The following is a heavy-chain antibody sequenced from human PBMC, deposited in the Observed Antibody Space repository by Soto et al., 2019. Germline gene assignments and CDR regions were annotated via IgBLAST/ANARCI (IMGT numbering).Heavy chain of an antibody. D-gene: IGHD4-4*01. J-gene: IGHJ6*02. CDR3: AKDMTTVSYYYYYGMDV. CDR1: GFTFSSYA. CDR2: ISGSGGST. Sequence: GGSLRLSCAASGFTFSSYAMSWVRQAPGKGLEWVSAISGSGGSTYYADSVKGRFTISRDNSKNTLYLQMNSLRAEDTAVYYCAKDMTTVSYYYYYGMDVWGQGTTVTVSS. V-gene: IGHV3-23*01.